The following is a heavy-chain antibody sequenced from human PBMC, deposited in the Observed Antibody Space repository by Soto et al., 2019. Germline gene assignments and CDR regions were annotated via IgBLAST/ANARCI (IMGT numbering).Heavy chain of an antibody. CDR1: GFTFSTYA. CDR3: AHPRGYGVFDAYDF. CDR2: ISGSGGST. D-gene: IGHD4-17*01. V-gene: IGHV3-23*01. Sequence: GGSLRLSCAASGFTFSTYAMSWVRQAPGKGLEWVSAISGSGGSTYSADSVNGRFTISRDNSINMLYLQMNSRTTEDTAVYYCAHPRGYGVFDAYDFWGQGAMVTVSS. J-gene: IGHJ3*01.